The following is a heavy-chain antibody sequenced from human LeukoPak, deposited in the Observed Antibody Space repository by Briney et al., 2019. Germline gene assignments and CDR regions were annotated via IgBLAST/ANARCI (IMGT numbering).Heavy chain of an antibody. Sequence: ASVKVSCKASGYTFTSYDINWVRQATGLGLEWMGWMNPNSGNTGYAQKFQGRVTMTRNTSISTAYMELSSLRSEDTAVYYCARARVRGNWFDPWGQGTLVTVSS. CDR3: ARARVRGNWFDP. V-gene: IGHV1-8*01. CDR1: GYTFTSYD. J-gene: IGHJ5*02. D-gene: IGHD2-2*01. CDR2: MNPNSGNT.